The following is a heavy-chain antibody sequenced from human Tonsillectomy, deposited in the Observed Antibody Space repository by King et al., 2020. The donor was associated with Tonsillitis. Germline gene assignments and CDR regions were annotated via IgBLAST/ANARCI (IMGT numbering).Heavy chain of an antibody. CDR3: AREYYYDSSGQLYYFDY. CDR1: GGTFSSYA. V-gene: IGHV1-69*12. CDR2: IIPIFGTA. D-gene: IGHD3-22*01. J-gene: IGHJ4*02. Sequence: QLVQSGAEVKKPGSSVKVSCKASGGTFSSYAISWVRQAPGQGLEWMGGIIPIFGTANYAQKFQGRVTITADESTSTGYMELSSLRSEDTAVYYCAREYYYDSSGQLYYFDYWGQGTLVTVSS.